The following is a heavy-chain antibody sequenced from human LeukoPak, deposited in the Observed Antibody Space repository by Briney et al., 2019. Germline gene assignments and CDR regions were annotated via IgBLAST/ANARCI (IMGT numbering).Heavy chain of an antibody. CDR3: ARDQSIAAAGSLPTDY. Sequence: GASVKVSCKASGGTFSSYAISWVRQAPGQGLEWMGRIIPILGIANYAQKFQGRVTITADKSTSTAYMELSSLRSEDTAVYYCARDQSIAAAGSLPTDYWGQGTLVTVSS. CDR2: IIPILGIA. CDR1: GGTFSSYA. J-gene: IGHJ4*02. V-gene: IGHV1-69*04. D-gene: IGHD6-13*01.